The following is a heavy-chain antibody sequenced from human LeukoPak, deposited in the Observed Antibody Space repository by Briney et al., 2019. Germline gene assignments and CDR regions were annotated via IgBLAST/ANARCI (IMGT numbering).Heavy chain of an antibody. CDR3: AKMTSHGDSVL. D-gene: IGHD4-17*01. CDR1: GGSISSSSYY. V-gene: IGHV4-39*07. J-gene: IGHJ4*02. Sequence: PSETLSLTCTVSGGSISSSSYYWGWIRQPPGKGLEWIGTIFYSGSTYYNPSLKSRVTISIDTSKNQFSLTLTSVTAADTAVYYCAKMTSHGDSVLWGQGSLVTVSS. CDR2: IFYSGST.